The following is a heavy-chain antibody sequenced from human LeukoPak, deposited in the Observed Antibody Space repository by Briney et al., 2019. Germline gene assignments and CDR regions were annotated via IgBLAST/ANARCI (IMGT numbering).Heavy chain of an antibody. V-gene: IGHV1-8*01. CDR1: GYTFTSYD. D-gene: IGHD3-22*01. CDR2: MNPNSGNT. CDR3: ARDLYDSSGYYYYYMDV. Sequence: GASVKVSCKASGYTFTSYDINWVRQATGQGLEWMGWMNPNSGNTGYAQKFQGRVTMTRNTSISTAYMELSSLRSEDTAVYYCARDLYDSSGYYYYYMDVWGKGTTVTVSS. J-gene: IGHJ6*03.